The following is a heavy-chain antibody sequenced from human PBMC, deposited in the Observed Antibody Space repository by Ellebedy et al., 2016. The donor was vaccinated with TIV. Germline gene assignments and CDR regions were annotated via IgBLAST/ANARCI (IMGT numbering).Heavy chain of an antibody. CDR3: ARDDGWTGEGFSPDAFDM. J-gene: IGHJ3*02. CDR2: IYDGGHT. V-gene: IGHV4-59*01. CDR1: GVSISSFY. D-gene: IGHD3/OR15-3a*01. Sequence: MPSETLSLTCTVSGVSISSFYWNWIRQTPGKGLEWIGHIYDGGHTTYNPSLKSRATISIDTPNNQFSLNLSSVTAADTAVYYCARDDGWTGEGFSPDAFDMWGHGTMATVSS.